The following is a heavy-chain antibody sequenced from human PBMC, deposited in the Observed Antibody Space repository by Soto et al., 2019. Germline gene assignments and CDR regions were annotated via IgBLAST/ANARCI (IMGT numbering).Heavy chain of an antibody. Sequence: QVQLQESGPGLVKPSETLSLTCTVSGGSVSSGNHYWSWIRQPPGKELEFIAYVFYSGSDNYNPSLRSRVTTSTATSKNQFSLNLRSVTAADTAVYYCARGRGYGYGIDYWGQGTLVTVSS. D-gene: IGHD5-18*01. CDR3: ARGRGYGYGIDY. J-gene: IGHJ4*02. CDR1: GGSVSSGNHY. V-gene: IGHV4-61*01. CDR2: VFYSGSD.